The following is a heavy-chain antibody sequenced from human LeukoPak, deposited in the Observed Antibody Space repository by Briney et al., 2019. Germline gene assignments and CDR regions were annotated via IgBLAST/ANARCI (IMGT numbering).Heavy chain of an antibody. CDR1: GFTFSSYS. D-gene: IGHD1-20*01. J-gene: IGHJ3*02. CDR2: ISSSSSYI. CDR3: AKDIAYNWNVGAFDI. Sequence: PGGSLRLSCAASGFTFSSYSMNWVRQAPGKGLKWVSSISSSSSYIYYADSVKGRFTISRDNAKNSLYLQMNSLRAEDMALYYCAKDIAYNWNVGAFDIWGQGTMVTVSS. V-gene: IGHV3-21*04.